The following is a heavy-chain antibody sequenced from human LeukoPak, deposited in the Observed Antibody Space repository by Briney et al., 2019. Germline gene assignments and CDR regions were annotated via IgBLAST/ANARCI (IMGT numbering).Heavy chain of an antibody. D-gene: IGHD5-12*01. V-gene: IGHV1-69*04. CDR3: ARMGGYSGYATH. J-gene: IGHJ4*02. CDR2: IIPILGIA. Sequence: SVKVSCKASGGTFSSYAISWVRQAPGQGLEWMGRIIPILGIANYAQKFQGRVTITADKSTSTAYMELSSLRSEDTAVYYCARMGGYSGYATHWGQGTLVTVSS. CDR1: GGTFSSYA.